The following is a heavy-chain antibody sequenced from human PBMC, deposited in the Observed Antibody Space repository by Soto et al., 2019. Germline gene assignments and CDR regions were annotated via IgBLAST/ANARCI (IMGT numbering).Heavy chain of an antibody. CDR3: ARESGYSYGWGYYYYGMDV. D-gene: IGHD5-18*01. V-gene: IGHV1-69*06. J-gene: IGHJ6*02. CDR2: IIPIFGTA. Sequence: KVSCKASGGTFSSYAISWVRQAPGQGLEWMGGIIPIFGTANYAQKFQGRVTITADKSTSTAYMELSSLRSEDTAVYYCARESGYSYGWGYYYYGMDVWGQGTTVTVSS. CDR1: GGTFSSYA.